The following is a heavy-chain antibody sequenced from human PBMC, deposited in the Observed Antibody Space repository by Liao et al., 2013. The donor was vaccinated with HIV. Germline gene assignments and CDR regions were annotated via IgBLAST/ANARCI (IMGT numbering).Heavy chain of an antibody. CDR2: LYTSGTT. J-gene: IGHJ3*02. V-gene: IGHV4-4*07. Sequence: QVQLQESGPGLVRPSETLSVTCTVSGDPISSFSWSWIRQPAGQGLEWIGRLYTSGTTTYNPSLNSRVAMSVDTSKNQFSLKLNSVTAADTAIYYCARDFQLEPATSYSFDIWGQGILVTVSS. CDR1: GDPISSFS. D-gene: IGHD1-1*01. CDR3: ARDFQLEPATSYSFDI.